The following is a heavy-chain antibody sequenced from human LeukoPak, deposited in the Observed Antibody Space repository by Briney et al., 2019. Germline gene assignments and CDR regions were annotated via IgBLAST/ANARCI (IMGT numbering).Heavy chain of an antibody. V-gene: IGHV3-23*01. D-gene: IGHD6-19*01. CDR2: ISGSGGST. CDR3: AKDLYWSGYSSGFDY. J-gene: IGHJ4*02. CDR1: GFTFSSYA. Sequence: GGSLRLSCAVSGFTFSSYAMSWVRQAPGKGLEWVSAISGSGGSTYYADSVKGRFTISRDNSKNTLYLQMNSLRAEDTAVYYCAKDLYWSGYSSGFDYWGQGTLVTVSS.